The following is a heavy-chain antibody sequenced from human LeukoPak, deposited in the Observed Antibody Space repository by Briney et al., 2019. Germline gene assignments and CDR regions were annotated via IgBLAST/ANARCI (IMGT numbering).Heavy chain of an antibody. CDR3: ARHYGAAGDFDY. D-gene: IGHD6-13*01. CDR1: GYRFTSYW. J-gene: IGHJ4*02. CDR2: IDPSDSYT. V-gene: IGHV5-10-1*01. Sequence: GESLKISRKGSGYRFTSYWISWARPMPGKGLEWMGRIDPSDSYTNYSSSFEGHVTISADKSISTAYLQWSGLKASDIATYYCARHYGAAGDFDYWGQGTLVTVSS.